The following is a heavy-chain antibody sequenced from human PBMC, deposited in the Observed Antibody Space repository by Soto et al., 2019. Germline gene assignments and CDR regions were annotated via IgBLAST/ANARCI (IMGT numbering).Heavy chain of an antibody. D-gene: IGHD3-22*01. V-gene: IGHV3-23*01. CDR3: AKDASSGYRGYYFDF. CDR2: ITDSGGTT. J-gene: IGHJ4*02. Sequence: EVQLLESGGGLVQPGGSLRLSCAASGFTFSTYAMNWVRQAPGKGLEWVSGITDSGGTTYYADSVKGRFTMSRDNSKSTLYLQMNSLRAEDTAVYYCAKDASSGYRGYYFDFWGQGTLVTVSS. CDR1: GFTFSTYA.